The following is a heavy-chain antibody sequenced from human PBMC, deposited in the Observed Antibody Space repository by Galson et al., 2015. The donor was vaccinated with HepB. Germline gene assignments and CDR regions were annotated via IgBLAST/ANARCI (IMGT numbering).Heavy chain of an antibody. CDR1: GFTLSSYW. V-gene: IGHV3-74*03. D-gene: IGHD4-23*01. Sequence: SLRLSCAASGFTLSSYWMHWVRQAPGKGLVWVSRINSDGSSTTYADSVKGRFTISRDIAKNTLYLQMNSLRAEDTAVYYCARDGHGGRASSLDFWGQGTQVTVSS. CDR2: INSDGSST. J-gene: IGHJ4*02. CDR3: ARDGHGGRASSLDF.